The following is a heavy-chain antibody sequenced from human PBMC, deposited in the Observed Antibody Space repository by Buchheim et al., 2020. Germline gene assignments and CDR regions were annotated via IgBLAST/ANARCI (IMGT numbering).Heavy chain of an antibody. Sequence: EVQLVESGGGLVQPGGSLRLSCAASGFSFSTYGMNWVRQAPGKGLEWVSYIGSSGTDTDYADSVRGRFTMSRDNAKKSLYLQMSSLRPENSAVYYCASKLGSNPHTSWGQGT. V-gene: IGHV3-48*03. J-gene: IGHJ4*02. CDR1: GFSFSTYG. CDR3: ASKLGSNPHTS. CDR2: IGSSGTDT. D-gene: IGHD3-16*02.